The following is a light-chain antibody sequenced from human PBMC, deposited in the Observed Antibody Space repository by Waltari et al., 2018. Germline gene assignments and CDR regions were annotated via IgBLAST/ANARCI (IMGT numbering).Light chain of an antibody. V-gene: IGLV3-9*01. J-gene: IGLJ3*02. CDR2: RDS. CDR1: NIGKKT. CDR3: QVWDSSWV. Sequence: SYELTQPPSVSVALGQTATIPCGGNNIGKKTVHWYQQKAGKAPVLVIYRDSNRPSGIPARFSGSNSRNAATLTISRVQADDAADYYCQVWDSSWVFGGGSKLTVL.